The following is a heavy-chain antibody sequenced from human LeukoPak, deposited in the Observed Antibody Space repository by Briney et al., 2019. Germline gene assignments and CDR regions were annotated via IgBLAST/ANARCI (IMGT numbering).Heavy chain of an antibody. V-gene: IGHV4-39*07. CDR1: GDSISLSFYY. D-gene: IGHD6-19*01. CDR2: VYYSGTT. CDR3: ARQDTSGWSPFDY. J-gene: IGHJ4*02. Sequence: SETLSLTCSVSGDSISLSFYYWGWIRQPPGKALEWIGSVYYSGTTSYNPSLKSRVTISVDMSKNHFSLRLRSVTAADTAMYYCARQDTSGWSPFDYWGLGTRVTVSS.